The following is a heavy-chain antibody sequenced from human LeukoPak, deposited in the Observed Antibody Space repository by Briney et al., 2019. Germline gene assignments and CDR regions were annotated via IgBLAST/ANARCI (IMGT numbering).Heavy chain of an antibody. Sequence: PSGTLSLTCAVYGASFSNSYWSWIRQPPGKGLEWIGEIDHTRDTKYNPSLKGRVTISVDTSKNQFSLDLTSVTATDTAVYYCAIASQLGSYNWFDPWGQGTLVTVSS. CDR1: GASFSNSY. D-gene: IGHD1-1*01. CDR2: IDHTRDT. CDR3: AIASQLGSYNWFDP. V-gene: IGHV4-34*01. J-gene: IGHJ5*02.